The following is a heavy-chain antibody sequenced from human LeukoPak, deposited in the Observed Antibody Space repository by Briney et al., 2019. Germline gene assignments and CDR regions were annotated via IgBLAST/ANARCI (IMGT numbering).Heavy chain of an antibody. D-gene: IGHD3-10*01. V-gene: IGHV3-7*03. CDR3: ARVTYGSGTYGAFDY. Sequence: RPGGSLRLSCVASGFTFSSYWMTWVRQAPGKGLEWVANIKTDGSQIYYVDSVKGRFTISRDNSKNTLYLQMNSLRAEDTAVYYCARVTYGSGTYGAFDYWGQGTLVTVSS. J-gene: IGHJ4*02. CDR1: GFTFSSYW. CDR2: IKTDGSQI.